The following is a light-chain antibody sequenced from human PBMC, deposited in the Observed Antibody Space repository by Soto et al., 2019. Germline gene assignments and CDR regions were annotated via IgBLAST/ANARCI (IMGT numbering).Light chain of an antibody. CDR1: SVDISSYHF. CDR2: EAT. CDR3: TSYISNSTPYV. J-gene: IGLJ1*01. V-gene: IGLV2-14*01. Sequence: QSALSQPASVSLSPGQSITISGTGSSVDISSYHFVSWYQQHPGKAPKLMIYEATNRPSGVSHRFSGSKSGNTASLTISGLQAEDEADYYCTSYISNSTPYVFGTGTKVTVL.